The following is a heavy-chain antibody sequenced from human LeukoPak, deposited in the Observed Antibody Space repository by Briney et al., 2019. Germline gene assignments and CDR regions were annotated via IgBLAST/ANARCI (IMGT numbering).Heavy chain of an antibody. CDR3: AKGRDYYYYYMDV. Sequence: GGSLRLSCAASGFTFSSYAMSWVRQAPGKGLEWVSGICGSGGSTYYADSVKGRFTISRDNSTNTLYLQMNSLRAEDTAVYYCAKGRDYYYYYMDVWGKGTTVTVSS. CDR1: GFTFSSYA. V-gene: IGHV3-23*01. J-gene: IGHJ6*03. CDR2: ICGSGGST.